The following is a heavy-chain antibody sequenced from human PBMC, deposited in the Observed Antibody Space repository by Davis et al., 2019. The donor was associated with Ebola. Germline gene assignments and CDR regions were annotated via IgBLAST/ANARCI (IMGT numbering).Heavy chain of an antibody. CDR2: IYPGDSDT. V-gene: IGHV5-51*01. Sequence: GESLKISCKGSGYSFTSYWIAWVRQMPGKGLEWMGIIYPGDSDTRYSPSFQGQVTISADKSNSTAYLQWSSLKASDTAMYYCARQAYGGSSAMAFDIWGQGTMVTVSS. CDR3: ARQAYGGSSAMAFDI. CDR1: GYSFTSYW. J-gene: IGHJ3*02. D-gene: IGHD1-26*01.